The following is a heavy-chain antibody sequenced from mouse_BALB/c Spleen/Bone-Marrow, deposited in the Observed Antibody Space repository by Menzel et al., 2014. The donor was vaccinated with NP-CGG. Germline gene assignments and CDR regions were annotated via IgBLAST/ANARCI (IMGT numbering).Heavy chain of an antibody. CDR2: TWSGGST. V-gene: IGHV2-2*02. J-gene: IGHJ4*01. CDR3: ARKRRYYAMDY. Sequence: VQGVESGPGLVQPSQSLSITCTVSGFSLTSYGVHWVRQSPGKGLEWLGVTWSGGSTDYNAAFISRLSISKDNSKSQVFFKMNSLQANDTAIYYCARKRRYYAMDYWGQGTSVTVSS. CDR1: GFSLTSYG.